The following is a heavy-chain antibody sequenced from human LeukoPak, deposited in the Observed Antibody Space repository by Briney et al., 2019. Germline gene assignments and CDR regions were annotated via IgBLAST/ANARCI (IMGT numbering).Heavy chain of an antibody. V-gene: IGHV3-7*03. D-gene: IGHD3-16*01. CDR2: INPSESVK. J-gene: IGHJ6*02. CDR3: ARGGGLDV. Sequence: GGSLRLSCTASGFTFNTYWMNWARQAPGKGLEWVASINPSESVKYYVNSVKGRFTISRDNAKNSLYLQMSNLRAEDTAVYSCARGGGLDVWGQGATVTVSS. CDR1: GFTFNTYW.